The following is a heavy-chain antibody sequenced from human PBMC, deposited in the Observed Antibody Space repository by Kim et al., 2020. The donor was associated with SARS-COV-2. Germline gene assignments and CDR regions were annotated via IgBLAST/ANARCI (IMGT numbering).Heavy chain of an antibody. CDR3: ARHSTSSSNYYYHMDV. J-gene: IGHJ6*03. D-gene: IGHD2-2*01. CDR1: GGSISSSSYY. V-gene: IGHV4-39*01. Sequence: SETLSLTCTVSGGSISSSSYYWGWIRQPTGKGLEWIGTIYYSGSTYYNPSRKRRVTISVDTSKNQFSLKLSSVTAADTAVYYCARHSTSSSNYYYHMDVWGKGTPVTVSS. CDR2: IYYSGST.